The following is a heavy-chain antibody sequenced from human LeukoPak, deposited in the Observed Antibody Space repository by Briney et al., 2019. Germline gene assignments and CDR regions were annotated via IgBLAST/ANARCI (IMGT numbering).Heavy chain of an antibody. CDR2: ISGSGGST. Sequence: KPGGSLRLSCGASGFTFSNYAMSWVRQAPGKGLEWVSGISGSGGSTYYADSVKGRFTISRDNSKNTLFLQMNSLRAEDTAVYYCAKDLYSGLNWGQGTLVTVSS. D-gene: IGHD5-12*01. V-gene: IGHV3-23*01. J-gene: IGHJ4*02. CDR3: AKDLYSGLN. CDR1: GFTFSNYA.